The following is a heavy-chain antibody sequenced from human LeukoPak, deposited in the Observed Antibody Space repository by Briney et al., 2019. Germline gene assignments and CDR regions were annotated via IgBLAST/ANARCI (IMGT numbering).Heavy chain of an antibody. CDR2: IKQDGSEK. CDR3: AKFSGSRIGYFDY. Sequence: GGSLRLSCAASGFTFSSYWMSWVRQAPGKGLEWVANIKQDGSEKYYVDSVKGRFTISRDNAKNSLYLQMNSLRAEDTAVYYCAKFSGSRIGYFDYWGQGTLVTVSS. V-gene: IGHV3-7*01. CDR1: GFTFSSYW. J-gene: IGHJ4*02. D-gene: IGHD3-10*01.